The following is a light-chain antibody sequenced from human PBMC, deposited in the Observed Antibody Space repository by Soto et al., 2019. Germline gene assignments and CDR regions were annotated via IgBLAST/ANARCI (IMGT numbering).Light chain of an antibody. CDR1: QNIRNG. Sequence: DIQMTQSPSTLSASVGDRVTITCRASQNIRNGMAWFQQRPGKAPKLLIYEASTLESGVPTRFSGSGFGTEFTLTISSLQPDDIATYYCQRYTTYSWTFGQGTKVDIK. CDR3: QRYTTYSWT. J-gene: IGKJ1*01. V-gene: IGKV1-5*03. CDR2: EAS.